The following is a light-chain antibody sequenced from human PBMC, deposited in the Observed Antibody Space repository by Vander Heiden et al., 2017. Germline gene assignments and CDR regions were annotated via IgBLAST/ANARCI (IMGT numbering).Light chain of an antibody. V-gene: IGLV1-40*01. CDR2: GNS. Sequence: QSVLTQPPSVPGAPGQRVTISCTGSSSNIGAGYDVHWYQQLPGTAPKLLIYGNSNRPSGVPDRFSGSKSGTSASLAITGLQAEDEADYYCQSYDSSLSGGDVVFGGGTKLTVL. CDR3: QSYDSSLSGGDVV. CDR1: SSNIGAGYD. J-gene: IGLJ2*01.